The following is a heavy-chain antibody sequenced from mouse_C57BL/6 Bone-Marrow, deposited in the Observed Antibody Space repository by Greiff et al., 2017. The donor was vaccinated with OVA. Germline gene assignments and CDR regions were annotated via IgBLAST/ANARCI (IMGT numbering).Heavy chain of an antibody. CDR2: LYPRSGNT. CDR3: LGSSRDY. V-gene: IGHV1-81*01. D-gene: IGHD1-1*01. J-gene: IGHJ2*01. CDR1: GYTFTSYG. Sequence: VKVVESGAELARPGASVKLSCKASGYTFTSYGISWVKQRTGQGLEWIGELYPRSGNTYYNEKFKGKATLTADKSSSTAYMELRSLTSEDSAVYFCLGSSRDYWGQGTTLTVSS.